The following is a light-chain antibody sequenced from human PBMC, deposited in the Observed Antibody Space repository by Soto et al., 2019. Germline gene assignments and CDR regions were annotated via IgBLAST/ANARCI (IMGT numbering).Light chain of an antibody. CDR1: QSVSSN. Sequence: EIVMTQSPATLSVSPGERATLSCRASQSVSSNLAWYQQKPGQAPRLLIYGASTRATGIPARFSGSGSGTEFTLTISSLQSVDFAVYYCQQSNNWWTFGLGTKVEIK. J-gene: IGKJ1*01. V-gene: IGKV3-15*01. CDR3: QQSNNWWT. CDR2: GAS.